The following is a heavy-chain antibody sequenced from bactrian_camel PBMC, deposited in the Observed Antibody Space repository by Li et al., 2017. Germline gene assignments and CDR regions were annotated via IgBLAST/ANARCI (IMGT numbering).Heavy chain of an antibody. CDR1: GFTFDDSD. D-gene: IGHD4*01. V-gene: IGHV3S63*01. Sequence: HVQLVESGGGSVQAGETLRLSCTASGFTFDDSDMGWYRQAPGNECELVSSIASDGTTYYADSVKGRFTIPEDSAENTMYLQMENLKSEDTGMYYCAADFFPFKGGAASLAPMCLNGLEYRHRGQGTQVT. CDR2: IASDGTT. CDR3: AADFFPFKGGAASLAPMCLNGLEYRH. J-gene: IGHJ4*01.